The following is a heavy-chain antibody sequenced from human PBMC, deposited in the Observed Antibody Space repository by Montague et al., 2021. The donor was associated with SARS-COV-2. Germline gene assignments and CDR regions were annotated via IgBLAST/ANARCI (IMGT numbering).Heavy chain of an antibody. CDR3: AKQTGAGAIVYWCFDL. CDR1: GFAFNNFA. Sequence: SLRLSCAASGFAFNNFAMTWVRQPPGKGLEWVSSIFGSGAGTYYADSVQGRFTISRDNSRNTLYLQMNSLRAEDTAKYYCAKQTGAGAIVYWCFDLWGRGAVVSVSS. V-gene: IGHV3-23*01. CDR2: IFGSGAGT. D-gene: IGHD6-25*01. J-gene: IGHJ2*01.